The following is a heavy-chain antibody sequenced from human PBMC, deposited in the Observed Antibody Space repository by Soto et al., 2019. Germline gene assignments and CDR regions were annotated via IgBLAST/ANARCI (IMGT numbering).Heavy chain of an antibody. CDR1: GFTFSSDG. CDR2: ISFEGSDK. V-gene: IGHV3-30*18. CDR3: AKVASGSRYMDV. J-gene: IGHJ6*03. D-gene: IGHD3-10*01. Sequence: QVQLVESGGGVVQPGRSLRLSCEASGFTFSSDGMHWVRQAPGKGLEWVALISFEGSDKYYADSVKGRFTISRDNSKNTMYLQMNSLRAEDTAVYYCAKVASGSRYMDVWGKGTRVTVSS.